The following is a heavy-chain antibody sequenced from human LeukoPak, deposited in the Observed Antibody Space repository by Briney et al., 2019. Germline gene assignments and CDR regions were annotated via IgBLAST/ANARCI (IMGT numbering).Heavy chain of an antibody. CDR1: GGSISSYY. Sequence: SETLSLTCTVSGGSISSYYWSWIRQPPGKGLEWIGYIYYSGSTNYNPSLKSRVTISVDTSKNQFSLKLSSVTAADTAVYYCARGSQMVKWAFDIWGQGTMVTVSS. CDR3: ARGSQMVKWAFDI. CDR2: IYYSGST. D-gene: IGHD5-18*01. V-gene: IGHV4-59*01. J-gene: IGHJ3*02.